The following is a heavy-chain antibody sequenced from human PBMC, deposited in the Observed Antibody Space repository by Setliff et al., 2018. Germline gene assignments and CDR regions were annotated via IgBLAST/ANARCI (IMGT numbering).Heavy chain of an antibody. V-gene: IGHV3-72*01. CDR3: AREHTSDWKFDY. CDR1: GFTFSDHY. CDR2: TKDKDKSYTT. D-gene: IGHD1-1*01. J-gene: IGHJ4*02. Sequence: GGSLRLSCVTSGFTFSDHYLDWVRQAPGKGLEWVGRTKDKDKSYTTEYAASVQGRITVSRDGSANSLFLHMNNLKTEDTAVYYCAREHTSDWKFDYWGPGTLVTVSS.